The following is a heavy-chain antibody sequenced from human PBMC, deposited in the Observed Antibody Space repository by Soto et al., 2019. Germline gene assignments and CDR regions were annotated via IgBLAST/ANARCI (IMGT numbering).Heavy chain of an antibody. D-gene: IGHD3-10*01. V-gene: IGHV4-39*01. CDR3: ARHGGYGSGSYDYYGMDV. J-gene: IGHJ6*02. Sequence: PSETLSLTCTVSGGSISSSSYYWGWIRQPPGKGLEWIGSIYYSGSTYYNPSLKSRVTTSVDTSKNQFSLKLSSVTAADTAVYYCARHGGYGSGSYDYYGMDVWGQGTTVTVSS. CDR2: IYYSGST. CDR1: GGSISSSSYY.